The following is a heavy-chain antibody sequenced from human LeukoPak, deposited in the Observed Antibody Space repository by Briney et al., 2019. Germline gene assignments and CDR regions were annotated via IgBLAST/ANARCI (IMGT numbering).Heavy chain of an antibody. CDR3: ARHLAVAGTYSDY. D-gene: IGHD6-19*01. CDR1: GYSFTSYW. J-gene: IGHJ4*02. V-gene: IGHV5-51*01. Sequence: GESLKISCKGSGYSFTSYWIGWVRQMPGKGLEWMGIIYSPSFQGQVTISADKSISTAYLQWSSLKASDTAMYYCARHLAVAGTYSDYWGQGTLVTVSS. CDR2: IY.